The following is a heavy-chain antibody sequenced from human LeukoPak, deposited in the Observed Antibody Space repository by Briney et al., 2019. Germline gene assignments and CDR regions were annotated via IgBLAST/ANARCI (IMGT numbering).Heavy chain of an antibody. CDR1: GSSMSSDYY. Sequence: SETLSLTCTVSGSSMSSDYYWGWIGQPPGRAREGFGGISDSGSAYYNPSLKSRVVISVDPSKKQFSLKVTSVTAADTAVYYCANYGVVLATYGSPSPFVYWGQGTLVTVSS. CDR2: ISDSGSA. J-gene: IGHJ4*02. D-gene: IGHD3-16*01. CDR3: ANYGVVLATYGSPSPFVY. V-gene: IGHV4-38-2*02.